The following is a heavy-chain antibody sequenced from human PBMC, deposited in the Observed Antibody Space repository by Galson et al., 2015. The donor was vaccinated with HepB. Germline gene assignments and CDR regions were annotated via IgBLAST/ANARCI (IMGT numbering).Heavy chain of an antibody. CDR1: GYTFTSYG. V-gene: IGHV1-18*01. J-gene: IGHJ3*02. Sequence: SCKASGYTFTSYGISWVRQAPGQGLEWMGWISAYNGNTNYAQKLQGRVTMTTDTSTSTAYMELRSLRSDDTAVYYCARDRYGDYLGAFDIWGQGTMVTVSS. CDR3: ARDRYGDYLGAFDI. D-gene: IGHD4-17*01. CDR2: ISAYNGNT.